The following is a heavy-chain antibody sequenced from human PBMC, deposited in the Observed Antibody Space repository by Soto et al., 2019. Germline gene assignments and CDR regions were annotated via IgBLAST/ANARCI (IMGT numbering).Heavy chain of an antibody. CDR2: ISGSGGST. Sequence: EVQLLESGGGLVQPGGSLRLSCAASGFTFSSYAMRWVRQAPGKGLEWVSAISGSGGSTYYADSVKGRFTIARDNSKHTLYLQMNSLRAEDTAVYYGARRGPGTHFDYWGQGTLVTVSS. D-gene: IGHD6-13*01. CDR3: ARRGPGTHFDY. CDR1: GFTFSSYA. V-gene: IGHV3-23*01. J-gene: IGHJ4*02.